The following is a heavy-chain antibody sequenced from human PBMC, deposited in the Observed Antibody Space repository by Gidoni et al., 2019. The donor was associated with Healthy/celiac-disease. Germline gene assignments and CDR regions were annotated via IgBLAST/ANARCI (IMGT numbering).Heavy chain of an antibody. V-gene: IGHV4-34*01. CDR3: ARAGDSSGSSYLSWFDP. D-gene: IGHD6-19*01. CDR2: INHSGST. J-gene: IGHJ5*02. Sequence: QVQLQQWGAGLLKPSETLSLTCAVYGGSFSGYYWSWIRQPPGEGLGWIGEINHSGSTNYNPSLKSRVTISVDTSKNQFSLKLSSVTAADTAVYYCARAGDSSGSSYLSWFDPWGQGTLVTVSS. CDR1: GGSFSGYY.